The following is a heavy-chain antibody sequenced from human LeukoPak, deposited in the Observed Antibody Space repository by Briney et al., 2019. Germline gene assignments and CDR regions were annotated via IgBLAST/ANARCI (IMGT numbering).Heavy chain of an antibody. CDR3: AKDGGTHFDH. CDR1: GFTFRTSG. CDR2: ISSSGTTI. V-gene: IGHV3-48*01. Sequence: GGSLRLSCAASGFTFRTSGMNWVRQALGKGLEWVSYISSSGTTISYAQSVKGRFTITRDNAQNSLTLHMNTLRADDTAVYYCAKDGGTHFDHWGQGTLVTVSS. D-gene: IGHD1-26*01. J-gene: IGHJ4*02.